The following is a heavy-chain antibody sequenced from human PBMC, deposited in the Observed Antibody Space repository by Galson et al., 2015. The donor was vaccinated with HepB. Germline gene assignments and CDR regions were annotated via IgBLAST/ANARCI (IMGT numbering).Heavy chain of an antibody. J-gene: IGHJ3*02. CDR1: GYTFTSYG. V-gene: IGHV1-18*01. CDR2: INPYNGNT. Sequence: SVKVSCKASGYTFTSYGIGWVRQAPGQGLEWMGWINPYNGNTNYAQKFQGRVTVTTDTSTSTAYMELRSLRVEDTALYYCVRDQIGTFAFDIWGQGTMVTVSS. D-gene: IGHD1-26*01. CDR3: VRDQIGTFAFDI.